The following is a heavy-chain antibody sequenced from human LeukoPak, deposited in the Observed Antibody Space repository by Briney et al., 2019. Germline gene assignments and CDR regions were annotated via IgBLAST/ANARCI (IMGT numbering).Heavy chain of an antibody. Sequence: KSSETLSLTCAVYGGSFSGYYWSWIRQPPGKGLEWIGEINHSGSANYNPSLKSRVTISVDTSKNQFPLKLSSVTAADTAVYYCARRSSYSYFQHWGQGTLVTVSS. D-gene: IGHD3-3*01. CDR2: INHSGSA. CDR3: ARRSSYSYFQH. CDR1: GGSFSGYY. J-gene: IGHJ1*01. V-gene: IGHV4-34*01.